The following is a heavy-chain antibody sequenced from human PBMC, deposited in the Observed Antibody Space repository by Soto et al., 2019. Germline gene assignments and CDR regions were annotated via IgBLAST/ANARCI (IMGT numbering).Heavy chain of an antibody. CDR3: ARGISTAAAGPNDALHI. CDR2: ISAYNGNT. J-gene: IGHJ3*02. V-gene: IGHV1-18*01. CDR1: GYTFTSYG. D-gene: IGHD6-25*01. Sequence: ASVKVSCKASGYTFTSYGITWVRQAPGQGLEWMGWISAYNGNTNYAQKVQGRFTMTTDLSTSTAYMKLRSLRSDDTAVYYCARGISTAAAGPNDALHIWGQGTKVTVSS.